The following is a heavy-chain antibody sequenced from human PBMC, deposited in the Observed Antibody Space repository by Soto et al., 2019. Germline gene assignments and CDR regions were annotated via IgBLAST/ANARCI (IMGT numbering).Heavy chain of an antibody. CDR2: INAGNGNT. V-gene: IGHV1-3*01. D-gene: IGHD3-10*01. CDR1: GYTFTSYA. J-gene: IGHJ5*02. Sequence: ASVKVSCKASGYTFTSYAMHWVRQAPGQRLEWMGWINAGNGNTKYSQKFQGRVTITRDTSASTAYMELSSLRSEDTAVYYCARCRTQPVRLYWFDLWGQGTLVPGSS. CDR3: ARCRTQPVRLYWFDL.